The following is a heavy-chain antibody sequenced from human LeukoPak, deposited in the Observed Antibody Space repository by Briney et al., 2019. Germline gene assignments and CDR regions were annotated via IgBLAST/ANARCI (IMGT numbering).Heavy chain of an antibody. CDR1: GGTFSSYA. J-gene: IGHJ5*02. D-gene: IGHD5-24*01. V-gene: IGHV1-69*05. CDR2: IIPIFGTA. CDR3: GRWLQFGAEGWFDP. Sequence: SVKVSCKASGGTFSSYATSWVRQAPGQGLEWMGRIIPIFGTANYAQKFQGRVTLTTDESTSKAYMELSSLRSDGTAVYYCGRWLQFGAEGWFDPWGQGTLVAVSS.